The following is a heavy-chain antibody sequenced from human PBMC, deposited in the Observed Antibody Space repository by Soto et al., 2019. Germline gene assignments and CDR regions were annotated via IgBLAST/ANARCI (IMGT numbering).Heavy chain of an antibody. CDR2: LCYGGTI. J-gene: IGHJ4*02. CDR3: VRHRGLEPVY. D-gene: IGHD3-10*01. CDR1: GGSISGYY. Sequence: QLQLQESGPGLVKPSETLSLTCAVSGGSISGYYWTWIRQPPGKGLEWVGSLCYGGTIDYNASLKSRLTISVDTPKNQFSMKLRSVTAADTSVYYCVRHRGLEPVYCGQGTLVTASS. V-gene: IGHV4-39*01.